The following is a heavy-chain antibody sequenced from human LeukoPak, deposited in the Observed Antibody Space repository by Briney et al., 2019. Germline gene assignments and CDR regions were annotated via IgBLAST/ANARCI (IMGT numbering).Heavy chain of an antibody. J-gene: IGHJ4*02. CDR1: RFTFRSYG. CDR2: IWYDGSYK. Sequence: PGRSLRLSCAASRFTFRSYGMQWVRQAPGKGLEWVAVIWYDGSYKYHADSVKGRFTISRDNSRNTLYLQMDSLRAEDTAVYYCARWGSSSLDYWGQGTLVTVSS. D-gene: IGHD6-6*01. CDR3: ARWGSSSLDY. V-gene: IGHV3-33*01.